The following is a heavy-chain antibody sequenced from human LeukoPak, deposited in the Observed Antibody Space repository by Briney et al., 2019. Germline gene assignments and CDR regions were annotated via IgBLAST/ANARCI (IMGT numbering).Heavy chain of an antibody. V-gene: IGHV4-59*01. CDR2: IRYSGTT. CDR3: ARGAGWYFY. Sequence: SETLSLSCTVSGGSMGDYYWSWLRQPQGKELEWVGYIRYSGTTRYNPSLKSRVTISVDTSKNQFSLKLTSVTAADTAVYYCARGAGWYFYWGQGILVTVSS. CDR1: GGSMGDYY. D-gene: IGHD6-19*01. J-gene: IGHJ4*02.